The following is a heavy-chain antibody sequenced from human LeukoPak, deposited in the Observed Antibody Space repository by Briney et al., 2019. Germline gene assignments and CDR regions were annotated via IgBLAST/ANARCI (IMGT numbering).Heavy chain of an antibody. Sequence: PGGSLRLSCAASGLTFSSQWMTWVRQAPGKGPEWVANIEGDGGKKFYVDSVKGRFTISRDNAKNSLFLQMNSLRAEDTAVYYCARPSRSSGSYFDYWGQGTLVTVSS. J-gene: IGHJ4*02. CDR3: ARPSRSSGSYFDY. CDR2: IEGDGGKK. D-gene: IGHD3-22*01. CDR1: GLTFSSQW. V-gene: IGHV3-7*01.